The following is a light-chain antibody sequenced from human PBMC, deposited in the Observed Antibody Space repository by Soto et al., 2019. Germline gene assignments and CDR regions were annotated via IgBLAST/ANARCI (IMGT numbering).Light chain of an antibody. J-gene: IGLJ2*01. V-gene: IGLV1-40*01. Sequence: QSVLTQPPSVSGAPGQRVTISCTGSNSNIGAGYDVHWYQQLPGIAPKLMIYEVSRRPSGVPDRFSGSKSGNTASLTVSGLQAEDEADYYCSSNAGSNNLVFGGGTKVTVL. CDR2: EVS. CDR3: SSNAGSNNLV. CDR1: NSNIGAGYD.